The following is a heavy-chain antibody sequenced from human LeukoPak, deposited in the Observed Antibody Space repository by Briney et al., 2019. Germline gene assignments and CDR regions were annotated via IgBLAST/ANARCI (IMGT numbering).Heavy chain of an antibody. Sequence: GGSLRLSRAASRFTFSSYSMNWVRQAPGKGLEWVSYIRSSSSTIYYADSVKGRFTISRDNAMNSLYLQMNSLRAEDTAVYYCAKALRGMLRGVTPFDYWGQGTLVTVSS. CDR2: IRSSSSTI. V-gene: IGHV3-48*01. CDR1: RFTFSSYS. D-gene: IGHD3-10*01. CDR3: AKALRGMLRGVTPFDY. J-gene: IGHJ4*02.